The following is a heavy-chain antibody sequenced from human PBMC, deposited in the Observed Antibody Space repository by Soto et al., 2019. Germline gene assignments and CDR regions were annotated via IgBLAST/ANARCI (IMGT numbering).Heavy chain of an antibody. CDR3: ARVKTDYYDSSGYPFYYYYYGMDV. CDR1: GFTFDDYA. CDR2: ISWNSGSI. D-gene: IGHD3-22*01. Sequence: GGSLRLSCAASGFTFDDYAMHWVRQAPGKGLEWVSGISWNSGSIGYADSVKGRFTISRDNAKNTLYLQMNSLRAEDTAVYYCARVKTDYYDSSGYPFYYYYYGMDVWGQGTTVTVSS. V-gene: IGHV3-9*01. J-gene: IGHJ6*02.